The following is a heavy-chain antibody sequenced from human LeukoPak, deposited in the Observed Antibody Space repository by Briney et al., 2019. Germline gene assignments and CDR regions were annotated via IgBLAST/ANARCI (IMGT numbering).Heavy chain of an antibody. D-gene: IGHD2-15*01. Sequence: SSVKVSCQACRGTFSSYALSWVRQAPGQGREWMGGIIPIFGTANYAQKFQGRVTITADESTSTAYTELGCLSSEEPAVIFFARDVRDIVVLVAATRVVWFDPGCQGTRIIVTS. CDR3: ARDVRDIVVLVAATRVVWFDP. CDR2: IIPIFGTA. V-gene: IGHV1-69*13. CDR1: RGTFSSYA. J-gene: IGHJ5*02.